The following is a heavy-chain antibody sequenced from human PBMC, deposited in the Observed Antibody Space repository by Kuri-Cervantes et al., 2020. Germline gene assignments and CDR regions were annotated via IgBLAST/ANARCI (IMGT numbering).Heavy chain of an antibody. Sequence: SETLSLTCTVSGGSISSSSYYWGWIRQPPGKGLEWIGSIYYSGSTYYNPSLKSRATISVDTSKNQFSLKLSSVTAADTAVYYCARQMATKSDGAFDIWGQGTMVTVSS. D-gene: IGHD5-24*01. CDR2: IYYSGST. CDR1: GGSISSSSYY. J-gene: IGHJ3*02. CDR3: ARQMATKSDGAFDI. V-gene: IGHV4-39*01.